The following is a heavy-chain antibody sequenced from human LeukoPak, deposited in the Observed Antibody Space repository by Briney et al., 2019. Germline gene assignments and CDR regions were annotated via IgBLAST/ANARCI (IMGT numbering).Heavy chain of an antibody. CDR2: MNPNSGNT. V-gene: IGHV1-8*02. Sequence: ASVKVSCKASGYTFTSYGISWVRQATGQGLEWMGWMNPNSGNTGYAQKFQGRVTMTRNTSISTAYMELSSLRSEDTAVYYCARGPRNTYYDFWSGYMYYFDYWGQGTLVTVSS. CDR1: GYTFTSYG. J-gene: IGHJ4*02. D-gene: IGHD3-3*01. CDR3: ARGPRNTYYDFWSGYMYYFDY.